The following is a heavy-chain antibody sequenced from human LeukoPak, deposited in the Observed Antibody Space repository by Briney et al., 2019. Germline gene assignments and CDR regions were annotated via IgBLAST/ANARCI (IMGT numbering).Heavy chain of an antibody. CDR2: INPSGGST. CDR3: ARDPPILSSSSWYRYGMDV. Sequence: ASVKVSCKASGYTFTSYYMHWVRQAPGQGLEWMGIINPSGGSTSYAQKFRGRVTMTRDTSTSTVYMELSSLRSEDTAVYYCARDPPILSSSSWYRYGMDVWGQGTTVTVSS. CDR1: GYTFTSYY. V-gene: IGHV1-46*01. D-gene: IGHD6-13*01. J-gene: IGHJ6*02.